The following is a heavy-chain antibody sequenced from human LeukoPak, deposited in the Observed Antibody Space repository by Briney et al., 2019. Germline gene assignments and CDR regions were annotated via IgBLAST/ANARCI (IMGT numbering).Heavy chain of an antibody. Sequence: SETLPLTCNVSGGSISSYYWNWIRQPPGKGLEWIGYIFYSGVTKYNPSLKSRVTMSVDTSKNQFSLKLSSVTAADTAVYYCACLTTADAFDIWGQGTMVTVSS. D-gene: IGHD3-22*01. J-gene: IGHJ3*02. V-gene: IGHV4-59*01. CDR3: ACLTTADAFDI. CDR1: GGSISSYY. CDR2: IFYSGVT.